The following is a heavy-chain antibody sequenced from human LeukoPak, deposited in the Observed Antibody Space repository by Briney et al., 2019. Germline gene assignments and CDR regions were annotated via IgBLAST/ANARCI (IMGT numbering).Heavy chain of an antibody. CDR3: ARVRGVIITLTLFDY. D-gene: IGHD3-10*01. Sequence: ASVKVSCKASGYTFTCYYMHWVRQAPGQGLEWMGWINPNSGGTNYAQKFQGRVTMTRDTSISTAYMELSRLRSDDTAVYYCARVRGVIITLTLFDYWGQGTLVTVSS. V-gene: IGHV1-2*02. CDR1: GYTFTCYY. CDR2: INPNSGGT. J-gene: IGHJ4*02.